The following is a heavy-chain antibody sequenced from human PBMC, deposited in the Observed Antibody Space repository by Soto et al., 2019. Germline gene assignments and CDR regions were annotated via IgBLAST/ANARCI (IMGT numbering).Heavy chain of an antibody. CDR2: IIPIFGTA. CDR1: GGTFSSYA. Sequence: QVQLVQSGAEVKKPGSSVKVSCKASGGTFSSYAISWVRQAPGQGLEWLGGIIPIFGTANYAQKFQGRVTIPADESTSTAYMELSSLRSEDTAVYYCARGSYYYDSSGYYRGDYYYYGMYVWGQGTTVTGSS. CDR3: ARGSYYYDSSGYYRGDYYYYGMYV. V-gene: IGHV1-69*01. J-gene: IGHJ6*02. D-gene: IGHD3-22*01.